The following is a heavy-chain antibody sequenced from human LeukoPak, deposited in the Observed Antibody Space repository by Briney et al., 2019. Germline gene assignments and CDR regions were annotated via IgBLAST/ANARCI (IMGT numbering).Heavy chain of an antibody. CDR2: IIPILGIA. CDR3: ARSADLHVNYYYGMDV. CDR1: GGTFSSYA. V-gene: IGHV1-69*04. Sequence: SVRVSCKASGGTFSSYAISWVRQAPGQGLEWMGRIIPILGIANYAQKFQGRVTITADKSTSTAYMELSSLRSEDTAVYYCARSADLHVNYYYGMDVWGQGTTVTVSS. D-gene: IGHD6-13*01. J-gene: IGHJ6*02.